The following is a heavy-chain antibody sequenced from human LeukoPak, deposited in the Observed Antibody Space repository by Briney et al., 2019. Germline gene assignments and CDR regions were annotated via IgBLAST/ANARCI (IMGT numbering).Heavy chain of an antibody. J-gene: IGHJ5*02. Sequence: GASVKVSCKASGGTFSNYAISWVRQAPGQGLAWMGGIIPIFDTTNYAQKFQGRVTITADTSTSTAYMELRSLRSDDTAVYYCARVRGGITIFGVPVSNSWWFDPWGQGTLVTVSS. V-gene: IGHV1-69*06. CDR1: GGTFSNYA. CDR3: ARVRGGITIFGVPVSNSWWFDP. CDR2: IIPIFDTT. D-gene: IGHD3-3*01.